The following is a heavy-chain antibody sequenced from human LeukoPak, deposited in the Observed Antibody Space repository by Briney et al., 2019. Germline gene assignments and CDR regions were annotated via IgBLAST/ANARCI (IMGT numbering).Heavy chain of an antibody. V-gene: IGHV1-69*06. J-gene: IGHJ4*02. D-gene: IGHD2-15*01. CDR3: ARGRYCSGGSCYSNLYFDY. CDR1: GGTFSSYA. Sequence: SVKVSCKASGGTFSSYAISWVRQAPGQGLEWMGGIIPIFGTANYAQKFQGRVTITADKSTSTAYMELSSLRSEDTAVYYCARGRYCSGGSCYSNLYFDYWGQGTLVTVSS. CDR2: IIPIFGTA.